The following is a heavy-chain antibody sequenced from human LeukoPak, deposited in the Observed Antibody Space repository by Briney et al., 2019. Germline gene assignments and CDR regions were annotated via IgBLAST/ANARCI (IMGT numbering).Heavy chain of an antibody. CDR1: GGSISSSSYY. CDR3: ARRGSYLLAPDY. J-gene: IGHJ4*02. CDR2: IYYSGST. Sequence: SETLSLTCTVSGGSISSSSYYWGWIRQPPGKGLEWIGSIYYSGSTYYNPSLKSRVTISVDTSKNQFSLKLSSVTAADTAVYYCARRGSYLLAPDYWGQGTLVTVSS. V-gene: IGHV4-39*07. D-gene: IGHD1-26*01.